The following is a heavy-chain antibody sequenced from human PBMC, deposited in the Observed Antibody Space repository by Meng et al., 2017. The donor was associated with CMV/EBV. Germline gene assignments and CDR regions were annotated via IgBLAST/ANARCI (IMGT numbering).Heavy chain of an antibody. CDR1: DGFISSGDYY. V-gene: IGHV4-30-4*08. J-gene: IGHJ4*02. Sequence: VQLQEEGPGLVTPSQTLSLTCTVADGFISSGDYYWSWIRQPPGKGLEWIGYIYDSGSTYYNPSLKSRVTISVDASKNQFSLKLSSVTAADTAVYYCAREGDNPFDYWGQGTLVTVSS. D-gene: IGHD2-21*02. CDR3: AREGDNPFDY. CDR2: IYDSGST.